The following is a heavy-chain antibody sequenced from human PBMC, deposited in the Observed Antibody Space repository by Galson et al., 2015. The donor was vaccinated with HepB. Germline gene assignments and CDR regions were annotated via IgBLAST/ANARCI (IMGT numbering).Heavy chain of an antibody. CDR1: GFTFSSYS. D-gene: IGHD1-26*01. CDR3: AILVGATTLSDY. V-gene: IGHV3-48*02. CDR2: ISSSSSII. J-gene: IGHJ4*02. Sequence: SLRLSCAASGFTFSSYSMNWVRQAPGKGLEWVSYISSSSSIIYYADSVKGRFTISRDNAKNSLYLQMNSLRDEDTAVYYCAILVGATTLSDYWGQGTLVTVSS.